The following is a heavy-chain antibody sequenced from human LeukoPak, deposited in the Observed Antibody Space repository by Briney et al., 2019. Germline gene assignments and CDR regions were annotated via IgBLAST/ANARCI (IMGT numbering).Heavy chain of an antibody. CDR1: GFSVSNHY. CDR3: ARGGSYLSAFDI. Sequence: PGGSLRLSCAASGFSVSNHYMSWVRQAPGKGLEWVSVIHTDGSTYSSDSVKGRFTISRDNSKNTLYLQMNSLRAEDTAVYYCARGGSYLSAFDIWGQGTMVTASS. D-gene: IGHD1-26*01. CDR2: IHTDGST. V-gene: IGHV3-66*01. J-gene: IGHJ3*02.